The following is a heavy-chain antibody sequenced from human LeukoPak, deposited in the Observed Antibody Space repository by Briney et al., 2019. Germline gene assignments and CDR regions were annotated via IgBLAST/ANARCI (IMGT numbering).Heavy chain of an antibody. J-gene: IGHJ4*02. CDR2: ISWNSGSI. D-gene: IGHD4-17*01. V-gene: IGHV3-9*01. Sequence: PGRSLRLSCAASGFTFDDYAMHWVRHAPGKGLEWVSGISWNSGSIGYADSVKGRFTISRDNAKNTVSLQMSSLRAEDTALYYCARGGYGAHMGWGQGTLVTVSS. CDR3: ARGGYGAHMG. CDR1: GFTFDDYA.